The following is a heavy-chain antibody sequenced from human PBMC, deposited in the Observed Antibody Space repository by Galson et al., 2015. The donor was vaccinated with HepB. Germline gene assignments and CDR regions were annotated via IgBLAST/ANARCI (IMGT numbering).Heavy chain of an antibody. D-gene: IGHD2-15*01. CDR3: AALDGGFGGNY. CDR2: IIPILGIA. Sequence: SVKVSCKASGGTFSSYAISWVRQAPGQGLEWMGRIIPILGIAHYAQKFQGRVTITADKSTSTAYMELSSLRSEDTAVDYCAALDGGFGGNYWDQGTLVTASS. CDR1: GGTFSSYA. V-gene: IGHV1-69*04. J-gene: IGHJ4*02.